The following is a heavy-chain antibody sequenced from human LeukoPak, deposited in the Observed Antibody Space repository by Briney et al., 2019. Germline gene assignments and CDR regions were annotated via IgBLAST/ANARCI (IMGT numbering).Heavy chain of an antibody. CDR2: IYSGGST. V-gene: IGHV3-66*01. J-gene: IGHJ4*02. Sequence: HAGGSLRLSCAASGFTVSSNYMSWVRQAPGKGLDWVSIIYSGGSTYYADSVKGRFTISRDNSKNTLYLQMNSLRAEDTAVYFCAKERATTTSFDYWGQGTLVTVSS. D-gene: IGHD4-11*01. CDR1: GFTVSSNY. CDR3: AKERATTTSFDY.